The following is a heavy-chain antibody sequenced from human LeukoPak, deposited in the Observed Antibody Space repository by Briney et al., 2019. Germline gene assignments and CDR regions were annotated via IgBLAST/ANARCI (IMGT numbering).Heavy chain of an antibody. CDR3: ARGPYYDFWSGYLPNYYYYYMDV. D-gene: IGHD3-3*01. Sequence: GGSLRLSCAASGYTFTSYAMNWVRQAPGQGLEWMGWINTNTGNPTYAQGFTGRFVFSLDTSVSTAYLQISSLKAEDTAVYYCARGPYYDFWSGYLPNYYYYYMDVWGKGTTVTVSS. J-gene: IGHJ6*03. CDR1: GYTFTSYA. CDR2: INTNTGNP. V-gene: IGHV7-4-1*02.